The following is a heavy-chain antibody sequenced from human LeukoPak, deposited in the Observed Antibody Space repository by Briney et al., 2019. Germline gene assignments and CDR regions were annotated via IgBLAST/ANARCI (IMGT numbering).Heavy chain of an antibody. CDR1: GGSISSSY. CDR2: IYYSGST. CDR3: ATWGIAVAGTFDY. Sequence: SETLSLTCTVSGGSISSSYWSWIRPPPGKELEWIGYIYYSGSTNYNPSFKSRVAISVDTSKNQFSLKLSSVTAADTAVYYCATWGIAVAGTFDYWGQGTLVTVST. V-gene: IGHV4-59*08. J-gene: IGHJ4*02. D-gene: IGHD6-19*01.